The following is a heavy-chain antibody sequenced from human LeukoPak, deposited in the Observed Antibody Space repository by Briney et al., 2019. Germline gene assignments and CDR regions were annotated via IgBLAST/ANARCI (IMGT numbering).Heavy chain of an antibody. V-gene: IGHV3-74*01. Sequence: GGSLRLSCSASGFIFSNYWMYWVRQPPGRGLVWVSRISGDGTTTAYADSVKGRFTISRDSAKNALYLQMNSLRAEDTGVYYCARDRNRDYYDSSGYYFDYWGQGTLVTVSS. CDR2: ISGDGTTT. D-gene: IGHD3-22*01. J-gene: IGHJ4*02. CDR1: GFIFSNYW. CDR3: ARDRNRDYYDSSGYYFDY.